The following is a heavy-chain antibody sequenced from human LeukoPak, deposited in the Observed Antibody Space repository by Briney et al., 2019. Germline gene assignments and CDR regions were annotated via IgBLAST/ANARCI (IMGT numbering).Heavy chain of an antibody. D-gene: IGHD3-3*01. CDR2: INHSGST. CDR3: ARHIEFGSLLYDY. CDR1: GGSFSGYY. J-gene: IGHJ4*02. Sequence: SETLSLTCAVYGGSFSGYYWSWIRQPPGKGLEWIGEINHSGSTNYNPSLKSRVTISVDTSKNQFSLKLSSVTAADTAVYYCARHIEFGSLLYDYWGQGTLVTVSS. V-gene: IGHV4-34*01.